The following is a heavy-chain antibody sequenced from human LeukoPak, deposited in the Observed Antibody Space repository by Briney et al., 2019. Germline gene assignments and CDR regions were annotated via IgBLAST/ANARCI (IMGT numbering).Heavy chain of an antibody. J-gene: IGHJ4*02. CDR3: AREGELRYFDY. CDR2: IIPILGIA. V-gene: IGHV1-69*04. CDR1: GGTFSSYA. D-gene: IGHD1-1*01. Sequence: ASVKVSCKASGGTFSSYAISWVRQAPGQGLEWMGRIIPILGIANYAQKFQGRVTITADKSTSTAYMELSSLRSEDTAVYYCAREGELRYFDYWGQGTLVTVSS.